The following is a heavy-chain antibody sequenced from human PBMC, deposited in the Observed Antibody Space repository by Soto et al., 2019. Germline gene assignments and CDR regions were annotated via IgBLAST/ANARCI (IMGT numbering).Heavy chain of an antibody. CDR2: IYYSGST. D-gene: IGHD5-18*01. Sequence: PSETLSLTCAVSGGSISSSNWWSWVRQPPGKGLEWIGYIYYSGSTNYNPSLKSRVTISVDTSKNQFSLKLSSVTAADTAVYYCARTLYSYGPRFDYWGQGTLVTVSS. CDR1: GGSISSSNW. J-gene: IGHJ4*02. CDR3: ARTLYSYGPRFDY. V-gene: IGHV4-4*02.